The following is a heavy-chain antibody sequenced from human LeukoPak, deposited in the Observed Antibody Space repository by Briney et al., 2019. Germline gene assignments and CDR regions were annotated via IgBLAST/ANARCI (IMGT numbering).Heavy chain of an antibody. D-gene: IGHD1-26*01. V-gene: IGHV3-74*01. CDR2: ITSDGSTT. Sequence: GGSLRLSCAASGFDFSMYWMRWFRQAPGKGLVWVSRITSDGSTTTYADSVKGRFTISRDNAKNTLVLQMNSLRAEDTAVYFCARHADGPGATSDYWGQGTLVTVSS. CDR1: GFDFSMYW. J-gene: IGHJ4*02. CDR3: ARHADGPGATSDY.